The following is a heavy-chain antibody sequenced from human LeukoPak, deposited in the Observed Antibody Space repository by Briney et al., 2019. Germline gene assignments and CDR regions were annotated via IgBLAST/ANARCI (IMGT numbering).Heavy chain of an antibody. CDR3: AKGGNWNSEGRFDP. Sequence: GGSLRLSCAASGFTFSSYSMNWVRQAPGKGLEWVSAISGSGGRTYYAGSVKGRFTISRDNSKNTLSLQMNSLRAEDTAVYYCAKGGNWNSEGRFDPWGQGTLVTVSS. D-gene: IGHD1-7*01. CDR2: ISGSGGRT. V-gene: IGHV3-23*01. J-gene: IGHJ5*02. CDR1: GFTFSSYS.